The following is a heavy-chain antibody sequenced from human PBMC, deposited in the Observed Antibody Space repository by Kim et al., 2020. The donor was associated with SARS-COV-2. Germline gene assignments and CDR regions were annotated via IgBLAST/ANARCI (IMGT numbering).Heavy chain of an antibody. V-gene: IGHV3-15*01. J-gene: IGHJ4*02. CDR3: TTLGKGYCSSTSCYRAPDY. CDR1: GFTFSNAW. D-gene: IGHD2-2*01. CDR2: IKSKTDGGTT. Sequence: GGSLRLSCAASGFTFSNAWMSWVRQAPGKGLEWVGRIKSKTDGGTTDYAAPVKGRFTISRDDSKNTLYLQMNSLKTEDTAVYYCTTLGKGYCSSTSCYRAPDYWGQGTLVTVSS.